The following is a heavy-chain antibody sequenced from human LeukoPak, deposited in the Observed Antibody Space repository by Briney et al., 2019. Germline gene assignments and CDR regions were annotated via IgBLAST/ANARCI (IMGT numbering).Heavy chain of an antibody. J-gene: IGHJ6*03. D-gene: IGHD2-2*01. CDR3: ARETAIAVVPAAITGGMDV. CDR2: IYYSGST. CDR1: GGSISSGDYY. V-gene: IGHV4-30-4*08. Sequence: PSQTLSLTCTVSGGSISSGDYYWSWIRQPPGKGLEWIGYIYYSGSTYYNPSLKSRVTISVDTSKNQFSLKLSSVTAADTAVYYCARETAIAVVPAAITGGMDVWGKGTTVTVSS.